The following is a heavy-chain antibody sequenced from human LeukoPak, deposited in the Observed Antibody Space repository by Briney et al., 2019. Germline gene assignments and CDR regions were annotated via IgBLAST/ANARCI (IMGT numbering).Heavy chain of an antibody. CDR2: INSSGGGT. CDR3: ARDALAMSSYFDY. J-gene: IGHJ4*02. V-gene: IGHV1-46*01. CDR1: GYSFTGYY. D-gene: IGHD3-10*01. Sequence: ASVKVSCKASGYSFTGYYIHWVRQAPGQGLEWLGTINSSGGGTTYAQKFQGRLTMTRDTSTRTVYMELTSLTSEDTGVYYCARDALAMSSYFDYWGQRTLVTVS.